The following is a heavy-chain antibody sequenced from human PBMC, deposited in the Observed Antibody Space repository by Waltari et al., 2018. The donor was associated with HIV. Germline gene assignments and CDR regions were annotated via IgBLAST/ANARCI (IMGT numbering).Heavy chain of an antibody. CDR1: GHTLSELS. D-gene: IGHD3-10*01. V-gene: IGHV1-24*01. CDR2: FVTEDDET. Sequence: QVQLVQSGAEVKKPGASVKVSCKVSGHTLSELSMHWVRQVPGKGLEWMGNFVTEDDETIYAQEVQGRVTMTEDTSSDTAYMELSSLTAGDTAVYYCATDFSGMVRAYSYYSLDVWGQGTTVTVSS. CDR3: ATDFSGMVRAYSYYSLDV. J-gene: IGHJ6*02.